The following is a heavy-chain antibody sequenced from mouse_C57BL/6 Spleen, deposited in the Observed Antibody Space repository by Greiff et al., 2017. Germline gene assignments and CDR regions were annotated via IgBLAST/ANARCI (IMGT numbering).Heavy chain of an antibody. CDR2: IHPNSGST. CDR1: GYTFTSYW. Sequence: QVQLQQPGAELVKPGASVTLSCKASGYTFTSYWMHWVKQRPGRGLEWIGMIHPNSGSTNYNEKFKNKATLTVDKSSSTAYMQLSSLTSEDSAVYYCARGDDFDYWGQGTTLTVSS. D-gene: IGHD2-3*01. CDR3: ARGDDFDY. V-gene: IGHV1-64*01. J-gene: IGHJ2*01.